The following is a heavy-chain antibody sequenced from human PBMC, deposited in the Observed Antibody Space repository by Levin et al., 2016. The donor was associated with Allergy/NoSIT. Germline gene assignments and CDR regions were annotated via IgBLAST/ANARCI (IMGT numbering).Heavy chain of an antibody. D-gene: IGHD3-10*01. CDR2: IYTSGST. CDR1: GGSISSYY. CDR3: ARGMDGSGFLRSGMDV. V-gene: IGHV4-4*07. Sequence: SETLSLTCTVSGGSISSYYWSWIRQPAGKGLEWIGRIYTSGSTNYNPSLKSRVTMSVDTSKNQFSLKLSSVTAADTAVYYCARGMDGSGFLRSGMDVWGQGTTVTVSS. J-gene: IGHJ6*02.